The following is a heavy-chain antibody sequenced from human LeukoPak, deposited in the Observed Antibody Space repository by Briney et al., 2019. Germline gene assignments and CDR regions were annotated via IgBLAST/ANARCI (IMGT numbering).Heavy chain of an antibody. V-gene: IGHV4-61*02. CDR2: IYSTGST. CDR3: ARDQTYSGSGIYTYFDY. D-gene: IGHD3-10*01. CDR1: GASISSGGYY. J-gene: IGHJ4*02. Sequence: SQTLSLTCTVSGASISSGGYYWSWIRQPAGKGLEYLGRIYSTGSTNYNPSLRSRVTISVDTSKNHFSLKLSSVTAADTAVYYCARDQTYSGSGIYTYFDYWGQGILVTVSS.